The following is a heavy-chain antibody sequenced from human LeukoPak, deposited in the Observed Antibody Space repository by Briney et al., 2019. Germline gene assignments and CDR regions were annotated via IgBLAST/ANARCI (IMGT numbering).Heavy chain of an antibody. CDR1: GYTFTGYY. V-gene: IGHV1-2*02. D-gene: IGHD3-22*01. CDR3: ARGLNYYDSSVYFAFDI. Sequence: ASVKVSCKASGYTFTGYYMHWVRQAPGQGLEWMGWINPNSGGTNYAQKFQGRVTMTRDTSISTAYMELSRLRSDDTAVYYCARGLNYYDSSVYFAFDIWGQGTMVTVSS. J-gene: IGHJ3*02. CDR2: INPNSGGT.